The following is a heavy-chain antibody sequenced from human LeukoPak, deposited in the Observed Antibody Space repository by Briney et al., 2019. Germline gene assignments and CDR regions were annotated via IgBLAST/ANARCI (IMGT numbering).Heavy chain of an antibody. Sequence: PSETLSLTCTVSGGSINSGAYYWSWIRQPPGKRLEWIGEINQSGGTNYNPSLRSRVSISVDTSKNQFSLKLSSMTAADTAVYFCATIQRDHAFDIWGQGTMVTVSS. J-gene: IGHJ3*02. D-gene: IGHD6-25*01. CDR1: GGSINSGAYY. V-gene: IGHV4-61*08. CDR3: ATIQRDHAFDI. CDR2: INQSGGT.